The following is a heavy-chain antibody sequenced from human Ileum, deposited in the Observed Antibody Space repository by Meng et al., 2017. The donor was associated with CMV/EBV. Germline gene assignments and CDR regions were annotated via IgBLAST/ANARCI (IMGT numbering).Heavy chain of an antibody. CDR2: ISGSGGTA. V-gene: IGHV3-23*01. J-gene: IGHJ6*02. CDR1: AFTCSSYA. Sequence: GGSLRLSCAASAFTCSSYAMSWVRQAPGKGLELVSSISGSGGTAYYADSVKGRFTISRDNSKNTLYLQMDSLKAEDTAVYYCAKSLTSFHYHGMDVWGQGTTVTVSS. D-gene: IGHD3-10*01. CDR3: AKSLTSFHYHGMDV.